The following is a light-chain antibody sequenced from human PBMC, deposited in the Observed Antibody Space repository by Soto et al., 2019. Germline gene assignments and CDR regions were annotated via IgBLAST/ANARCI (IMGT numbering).Light chain of an antibody. Sequence: QSALTQPPSASGSPGQSVTISCTGTSSDVGGYNYVSWYQQHPGKAPKLMIYEFSRRPSGVPDRFSGSGSANTAFLTVSGLQAEDEADYYCCSYAGNDNFYVFGTGTKVTVL. J-gene: IGLJ1*01. CDR1: SSDVGGYNY. CDR3: CSYAGNDNFYV. V-gene: IGLV2-8*01. CDR2: EFS.